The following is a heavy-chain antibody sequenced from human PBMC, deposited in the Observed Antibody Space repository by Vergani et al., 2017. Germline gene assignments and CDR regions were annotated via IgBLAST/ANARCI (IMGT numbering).Heavy chain of an antibody. Sequence: EVQLVESGGGLVKPGGSLRLSCAASGFTFSSYSMNWVRQAPGKGLEWVSSISSSSSYIYYADSVKGRFTISRDNSKNTLYLQMNSLRAEDTAVYYCAIYGSGSYYETFIDYWGQGTLVTVSS. CDR1: GFTFSSYS. V-gene: IGHV3-21*04. D-gene: IGHD3-10*01. CDR3: AIYGSGSYYETFIDY. J-gene: IGHJ4*02. CDR2: ISSSSSYI.